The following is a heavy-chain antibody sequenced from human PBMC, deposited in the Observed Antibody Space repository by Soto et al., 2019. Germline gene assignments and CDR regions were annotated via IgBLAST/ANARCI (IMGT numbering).Heavy chain of an antibody. D-gene: IGHD3-10*01. V-gene: IGHV4-59*01. J-gene: IGHJ5*02. CDR1: GGSISSYY. CDR3: ARGGAGSYYRFYLNWFDP. CDR2: IYYSGST. Sequence: SETLSLTCTVSGGSISSYYRSWIRQPPGKGLEWIGYIYYSGSTNYNPSLKSRVTISVDTPKNQFSLKLSSVTAADTAVYYCARGGAGSYYRFYLNWFDPWGQGTLVTVSS.